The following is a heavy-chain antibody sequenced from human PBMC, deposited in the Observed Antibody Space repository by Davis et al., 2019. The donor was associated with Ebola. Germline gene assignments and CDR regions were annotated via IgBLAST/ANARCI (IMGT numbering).Heavy chain of an antibody. CDR3: AREGKYRDESRTFDY. V-gene: IGHV1-2*06. D-gene: IGHD2-2*01. J-gene: IGHJ4*02. CDR2: INPNSGGT. CDR1: GYTFTGYY. Sequence: AASVKVSCKASGYTFTGYYIHWVRQAPGQGLEWMGRINPNSGGTNYAQKFRGRVMITADKSTRIAYMELNSLRAEDTAVYYCAREGKYRDESRTFDYWGQGTLVTVSS.